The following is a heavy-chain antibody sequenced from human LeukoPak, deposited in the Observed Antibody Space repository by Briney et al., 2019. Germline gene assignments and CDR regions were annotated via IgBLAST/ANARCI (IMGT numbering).Heavy chain of an antibody. CDR3: ARHSSSWYFDY. D-gene: IGHD6-13*01. CDR2: IDWDDEK. V-gene: IGHV2-70*11. Sequence: SGPTLLHPTPPLTLTCAFSGFSLSTSGMCVSWIRQPPVKALEWLARIDWDDEKYYSESLKTRLTISKDTSKNQVVLTMTNLDPVDTATYYCARHSSSWYFDYWGQGTLVTVSS. CDR1: GFSLSTSGMC. J-gene: IGHJ4*02.